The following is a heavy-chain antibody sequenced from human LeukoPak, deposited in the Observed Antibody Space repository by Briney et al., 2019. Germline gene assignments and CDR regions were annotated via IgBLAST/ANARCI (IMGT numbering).Heavy chain of an antibody. CDR2: ISRNGGNT. Sequence: GGSLRLSCAASGFTFSDYSMHWVRQAPGKGLEYVSAISRNGGNTYYADSVKGRFTISRDNSKNTLYLQMGSLRTENMAGFYCARVGDSDAFDIWGQGTVVTVSS. V-gene: IGHV3-64*02. J-gene: IGHJ3*02. CDR3: ARVGDSDAFDI. CDR1: GFTFSDYS.